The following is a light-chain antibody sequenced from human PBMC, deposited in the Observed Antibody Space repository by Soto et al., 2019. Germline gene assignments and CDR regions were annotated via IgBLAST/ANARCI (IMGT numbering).Light chain of an antibody. V-gene: IGKV1-39*01. J-gene: IGKJ1*01. CDR2: AAS. CDR1: QSIVTY. CDR3: QQSYSTPPGA. Sequence: EVTQGPALVSASGRDRVTTTXXXSQSIVTYLNWYLQKPAKAPKLLIYAASNLQSGVPSRFSGSGSGTAVTLIISRLQHSDFAAYYCQQSYSTPPGACGQGTKVDIK.